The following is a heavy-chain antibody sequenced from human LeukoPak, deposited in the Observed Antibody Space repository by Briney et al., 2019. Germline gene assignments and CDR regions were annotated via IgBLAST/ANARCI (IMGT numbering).Heavy chain of an antibody. Sequence: GASVKVSCKASGGTFSSYAISWVRQAPGQGLEWMGGIIPIFGTANYAQKFQGRVTITADESTSTAYMELSSLRSEDTAVYYCARDLGIVVVPAARDRYYFDYWGQGTLVTVSS. J-gene: IGHJ4*02. V-gene: IGHV1-69*13. CDR3: ARDLGIVVVPAARDRYYFDY. CDR2: IIPIFGTA. CDR1: GGTFSSYA. D-gene: IGHD2-2*03.